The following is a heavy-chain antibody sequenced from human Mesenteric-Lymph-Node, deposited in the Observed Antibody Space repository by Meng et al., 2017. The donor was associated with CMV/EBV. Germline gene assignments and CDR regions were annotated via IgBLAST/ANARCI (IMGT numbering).Heavy chain of an antibody. V-gene: IGHV3-30*04. CDR2: ISFDGSNE. CDR1: GFTFSSYA. J-gene: IGHJ3*02. Sequence: GESLKISCAASGFTFSSYATHWVRQAPGKGLEWVAVISFDGSNEYYADSVKGRFTISRDNSKNTLYLQMNSLRAEDTAVYYCARDLAARPTAFNIWGQGTVVTVSS. D-gene: IGHD6-6*01. CDR3: ARDLAARPTAFNI.